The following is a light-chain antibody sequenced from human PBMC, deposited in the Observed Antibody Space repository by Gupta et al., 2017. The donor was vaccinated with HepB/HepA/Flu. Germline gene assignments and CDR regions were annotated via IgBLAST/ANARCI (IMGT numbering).Light chain of an antibody. J-gene: IGKJ1*01. CDR1: QSVNIN. V-gene: IGKV3-15*01. Sequence: EIVMTQSPATLSVSPGERATLSCRASQSVNINLAWYQQKPGQAPRLLIYGASTRDTGIPARFSGSGSGTEFTLTISSRQSEDFAVYYCQQYNNWPPWTFGQGTKVDIK. CDR2: GAS. CDR3: QQYNNWPPWT.